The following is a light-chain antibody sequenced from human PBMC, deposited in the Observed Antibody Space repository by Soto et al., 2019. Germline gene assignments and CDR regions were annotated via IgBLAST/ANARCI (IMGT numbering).Light chain of an antibody. CDR3: QQYNNWPPST. CDR1: QSVSSN. J-gene: IGKJ1*01. V-gene: IGKV3-15*01. CDR2: GAS. Sequence: EIVMTQSPATLSVSPGERATLSCRASQSVSSNLAWYQQKPGQVPRLLIYGASTRATGIPARFSGSGSGTEFTLTISSLQSEDFAVYYCQQYNNWPPSTFGQGTKVDIK.